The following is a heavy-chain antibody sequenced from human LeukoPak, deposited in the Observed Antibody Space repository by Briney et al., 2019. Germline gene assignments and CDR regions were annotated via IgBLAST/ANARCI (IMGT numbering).Heavy chain of an antibody. J-gene: IGHJ4*02. V-gene: IGHV1-69-2*01. Sequence: ATVKISCKVSGYTFTAYYMHWVQQAPGKGLEWMGLVDPEDGETIYAEKFQGRVTITADTSTDTAYMELSSLRSEDTAVYYCATLGNDFWSGYPSRTFDYWGQGTLVTVSS. D-gene: IGHD3-3*01. CDR3: ATLGNDFWSGYPSRTFDY. CDR1: GYTFTAYY. CDR2: VDPEDGET.